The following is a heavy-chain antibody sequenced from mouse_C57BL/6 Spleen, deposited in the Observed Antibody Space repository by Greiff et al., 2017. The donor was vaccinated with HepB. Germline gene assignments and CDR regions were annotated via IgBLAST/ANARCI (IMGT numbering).Heavy chain of an antibody. CDR1: GFTFSDYG. J-gene: IGHJ4*01. CDR2: ISSGSSTI. CDR3: ASPLGDAMDY. D-gene: IGHD3-1*01. Sequence: EVQRVESGGGLVKPGGSLKLSCAASGFTFSDYGMHWVRQAPEKGLEWVAYISSGSSTIYYADTVKGRVTIARDNAKNTLFLQMTSLRSEDTAMYCCASPLGDAMDYWGQGTSVTVSS. V-gene: IGHV5-17*01.